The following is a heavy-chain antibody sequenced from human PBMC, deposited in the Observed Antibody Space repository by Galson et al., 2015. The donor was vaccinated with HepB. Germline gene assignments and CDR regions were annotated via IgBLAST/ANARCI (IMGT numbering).Heavy chain of an antibody. CDR3: ARARSYYDGSDAFDI. J-gene: IGHJ3*02. V-gene: IGHV3-30-3*01. D-gene: IGHD3-22*01. CDR2: ISYDGSNK. CDR1: GFTFSSYA. Sequence: SLRLSCAASGFTFSSYAMHWVRQAPGKGLEWVAVISYDGSNKYYADSVKGRFTISRDNSKNTLYLQMNSLRAEDTAVYYCARARSYYDGSDAFDIWGQGTMVTVSS.